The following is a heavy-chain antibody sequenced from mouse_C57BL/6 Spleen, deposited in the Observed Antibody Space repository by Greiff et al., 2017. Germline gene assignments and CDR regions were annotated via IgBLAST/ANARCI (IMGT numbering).Heavy chain of an antibody. CDR1: GFSLTSYG. J-gene: IGHJ4*01. Sequence: QVQLKESGPGLVQPSQSLSITCTVSGFSLTSYGVHWVRQSPGKGLEWLGVIWSGGSTDYNAAFISRLRISKYNSKSQVFFKMNSLQADDTAIYYCARAYYSPYYAMDDWGQGTSVTVSS. V-gene: IGHV2-2*01. D-gene: IGHD2-12*01. CDR2: IWSGGST. CDR3: ARAYYSPYYAMDD.